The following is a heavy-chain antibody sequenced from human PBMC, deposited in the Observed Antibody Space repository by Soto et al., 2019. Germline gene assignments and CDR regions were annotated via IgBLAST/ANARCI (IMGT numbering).Heavy chain of an antibody. Sequence: EVQLVESGGGLVQPGGSLRLSCAASGFTVSTNHVNWVRQAPGKGLEWVSVIRSGGDTFYADSVKGRFTISRDNSNTTLYLKMNSLSAEDTAMYYCAKGIVVGVSDAAYWGQGTLVTVSS. D-gene: IGHD2-2*01. CDR3: AKGIVVGVSDAAY. CDR2: IRSGGDT. J-gene: IGHJ4*02. CDR1: GFTVSTNH. V-gene: IGHV3-66*01.